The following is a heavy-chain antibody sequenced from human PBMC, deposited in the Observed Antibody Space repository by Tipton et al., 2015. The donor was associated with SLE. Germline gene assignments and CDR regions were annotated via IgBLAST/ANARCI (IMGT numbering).Heavy chain of an antibody. CDR1: GFTFSSYS. D-gene: IGHD1-26*01. CDR3: AKPGLSRGVVGALGH. CDR2: ISSSSSTI. V-gene: IGHV3-48*01. Sequence: SLRLSCAASGFTFSSYSMNWVRQAPGKGLEWVSYISSSSSTIYYADSVKGRFTISRDKAKNSLYLQMNSLRAEETAVYYCAKPGLSRGVVGALGHWGQGTPVTVPS. J-gene: IGHJ4*02.